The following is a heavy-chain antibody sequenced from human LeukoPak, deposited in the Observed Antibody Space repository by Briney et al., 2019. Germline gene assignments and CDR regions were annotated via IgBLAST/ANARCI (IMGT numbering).Heavy chain of an antibody. V-gene: IGHV4-30-4*01. D-gene: IGHD4-17*01. CDR2: IYYSGST. CDR1: GGSISSGDYS. CDR3: ARGWSGYGDYFSSWCAFDI. J-gene: IGHJ3*02. Sequence: PSQTLSLTCTVSGGSISSGDYSWSWIRQPPGKGLEWIGYIYYSGSTYYNPSLKSRVTISVDTSKNQFSLTLSSVTAADTAVYYCARGWSGYGDYFSSWCAFDIWGQGTMVTVSS.